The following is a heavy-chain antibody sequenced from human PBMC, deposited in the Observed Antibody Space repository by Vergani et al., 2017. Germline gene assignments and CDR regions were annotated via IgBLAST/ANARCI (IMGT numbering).Heavy chain of an antibody. CDR3: ATMGITMVRGVINDAFDI. J-gene: IGHJ3*02. CDR2: FDPEDGET. D-gene: IGHD3-10*01. Sequence: VQLVQSGAEVKKPGSSVKVSCKVSGYTLTELSMHWVRQAPGKGLEWMGGFDPEDGETIYAQKFQGRVTMTEDTSTDTAYMELSSLRSEDTAVYYCATMGITMVRGVINDAFDIWGQGTMVTVSS. CDR1: GYTLTELS. V-gene: IGHV1-24*01.